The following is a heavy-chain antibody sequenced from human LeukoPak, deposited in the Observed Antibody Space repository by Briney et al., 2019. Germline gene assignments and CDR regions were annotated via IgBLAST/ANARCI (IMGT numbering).Heavy chain of an antibody. CDR3: ARTPPGSGPLELGFDP. D-gene: IGHD3-10*01. CDR1: GGSISSSSYY. CDR2: IYYSGST. Sequence: TSETLSLTCTVSGGSISSSSYYWGWIRQPPGEGLGWIGSIYYSGSTYYNPSRKSRVTISVDTSKNQFSLKLSSVTAADTAVYYCARTPPGSGPLELGFDPWGQGTLGTVSS. V-gene: IGHV4-39*07. J-gene: IGHJ5*02.